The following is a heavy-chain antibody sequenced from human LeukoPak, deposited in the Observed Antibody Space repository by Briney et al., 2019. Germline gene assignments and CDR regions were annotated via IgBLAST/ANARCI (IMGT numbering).Heavy chain of an antibody. CDR1: GGSISSGDYY. Sequence: PSQTLSLTCTVSGGSISSGDYYWSWIRQPPGKGLEWIGYIYYSGSTYYNPSLKSRVTISVDTSKNQFSLKLSSVTAADTAVYYCARVVFPFGVVIITPGTFDYWGQGTQVTVSS. D-gene: IGHD3-3*01. J-gene: IGHJ4*02. CDR2: IYYSGST. CDR3: ARVVFPFGVVIITPGTFDY. V-gene: IGHV4-30-4*08.